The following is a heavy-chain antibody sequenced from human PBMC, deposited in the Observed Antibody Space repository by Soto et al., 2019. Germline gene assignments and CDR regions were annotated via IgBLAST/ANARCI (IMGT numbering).Heavy chain of an antibody. V-gene: IGHV4-59*01. Sequence: SETLSLTCTVSGAFISRYYWSWIRQSPGKGLEWIGYLYNTGSTIYNPSLKSRVTISVDTSKNQFSLKMNSVTAADTAVYYCARDLWGYCGVDCCQLAVWGQGTTVTVS. CDR2: LYNTGST. D-gene: IGHD2-21*02. J-gene: IGHJ6*01. CDR3: ARDLWGYCGVDCCQLAV. CDR1: GAFISRYY.